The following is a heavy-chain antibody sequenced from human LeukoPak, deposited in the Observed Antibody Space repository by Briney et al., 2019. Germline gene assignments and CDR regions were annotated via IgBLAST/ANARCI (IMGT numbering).Heavy chain of an antibody. CDR1: GFTFSSYA. CDR3: AKVGVADTAMADSDY. CDR2: ISGSGGST. D-gene: IGHD5-18*01. J-gene: IGHJ4*02. V-gene: IGHV3-23*01. Sequence: PGGSLRLSCAASGFTFSSYAMSWVRQAPGKGLEWVSAISGSGGSTYYADSVKGRFTISRDNSKNTLYLQMNSLRAEDTAVYYCAKVGVADTAMADSDYWGQGTLVTVSS.